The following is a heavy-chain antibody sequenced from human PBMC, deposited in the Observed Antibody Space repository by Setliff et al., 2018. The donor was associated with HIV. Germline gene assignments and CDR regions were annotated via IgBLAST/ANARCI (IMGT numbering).Heavy chain of an antibody. CDR2: VSGRGDSI. CDR3: ARDFRDYVGKFDY. J-gene: IGHJ4*02. D-gene: IGHD1-26*01. Sequence: GGSLRLSCAASGFTFKNYWMHWVRQLPGKGLVWVSYVSGRGDSIYYAASVKGRFTISRDNAKNSLYLQMNSLIAEDTAVYYCARDFRDYVGKFDYWGQGTLVTVSS. CDR1: GFTFKNYW. V-gene: IGHV3-48*01.